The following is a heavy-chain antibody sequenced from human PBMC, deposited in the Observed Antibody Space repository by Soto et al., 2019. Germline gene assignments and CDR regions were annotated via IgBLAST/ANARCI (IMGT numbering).Heavy chain of an antibody. J-gene: IGHJ4*02. CDR3: ARGPGYYFDY. Sequence: EVQLVESGGGLVQPGGPLRLSRAASGFTFSSYAMHWVRQAPGKGLEYVSAISSNGGSTYYANSVKGRFTISRDNSKNTLYLQMGSLRAEDMAVYYCARGPGYYFDYWGQGTLVTVSS. CDR1: GFTFSSYA. CDR2: ISSNGGST. V-gene: IGHV3-64*01.